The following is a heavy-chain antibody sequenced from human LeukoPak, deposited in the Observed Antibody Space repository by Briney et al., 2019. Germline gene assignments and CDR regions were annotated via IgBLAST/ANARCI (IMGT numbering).Heavy chain of an antibody. D-gene: IGHD3-22*01. V-gene: IGHV3-15*01. J-gene: IGHJ3*02. CDR1: GFTFSNAW. CDR2: IKSKTDGGTT. CDR3: TTDPVRLLSMIVVVSDAFDI. Sequence: GGSLRLSCAASGFTFSNAWMSWVRQAPGKGLEWVGRIKSKTDGGTTDYAAPVKGRFTISRDDSKNTLYLQMNSLKTEDTAVYYCTTDPVRLLSMIVVVSDAFDIWGQGTMVTVSS.